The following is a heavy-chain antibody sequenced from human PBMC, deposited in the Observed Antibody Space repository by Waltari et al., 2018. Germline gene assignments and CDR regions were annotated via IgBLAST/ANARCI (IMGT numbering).Heavy chain of an antibody. V-gene: IGHV3-20*04. Sequence: EVQLVESGGGMLRPGGSLRLSCAASGFTFNDYGMRWVRQVPGKGLEWVSGINWSGARTSYADSVMGRFTVSRDNAMNSLYLEMSSLRAEDTALYYCVREVFGSGWRESYFFDYWGQGTVVTVSS. J-gene: IGHJ4*02. CDR3: VREVFGSGWRESYFFDY. CDR1: GFTFNDYG. D-gene: IGHD6-19*01. CDR2: INWSGART.